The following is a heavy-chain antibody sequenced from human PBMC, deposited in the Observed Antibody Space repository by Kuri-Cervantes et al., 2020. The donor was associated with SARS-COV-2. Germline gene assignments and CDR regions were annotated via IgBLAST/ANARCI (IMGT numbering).Heavy chain of an antibody. V-gene: IGHV4-59*12. J-gene: IGHJ5*02. Sequence: GSLRLSCTVSGGSISSYYWSWIRQPPGKGLEWIGYIYYSGSTNYNPSLKSRVTISVDTSKNQFSLKLSSVTAADTAVYYCARGRVVPAAFDPWGQGTLVTVSS. CDR1: GGSISSYY. D-gene: IGHD2-2*01. CDR2: IYYSGST. CDR3: ARGRVVPAAFDP.